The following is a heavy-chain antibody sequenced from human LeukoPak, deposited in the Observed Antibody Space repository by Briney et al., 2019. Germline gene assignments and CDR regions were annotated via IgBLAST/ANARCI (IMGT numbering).Heavy chain of an antibody. Sequence: SETLSLTCTVSGYSISSGYYWGWIRQPPGRGLEWIGSMYYSGSTYYNPSLKSRVNISLNTSKNQFSLRLSSVTAADTAVYFCARDTIAARKFDYWGQGTLVIVSS. J-gene: IGHJ4*02. D-gene: IGHD6-6*01. CDR2: MYYSGST. V-gene: IGHV4-38-2*02. CDR3: ARDTIAARKFDY. CDR1: GYSISSGYY.